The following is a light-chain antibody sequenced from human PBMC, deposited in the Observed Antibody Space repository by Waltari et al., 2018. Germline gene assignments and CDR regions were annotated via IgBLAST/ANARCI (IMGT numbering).Light chain of an antibody. J-gene: IGLJ3*02. CDR2: VNSDGTH. CDR1: SGHSSNI. V-gene: IGLV4-69*01. CDR3: QTGGHGTWV. Sequence: QLVLTQSPSASASLGASIKLTCTLSSGHSSNIIAWLQQQPEGGPRYLMKVNSDGTHSKGDDIPDRFSGSSSGAERYLTISSLQSEDEADYYCQTGGHGTWVFGGGTKVTVL.